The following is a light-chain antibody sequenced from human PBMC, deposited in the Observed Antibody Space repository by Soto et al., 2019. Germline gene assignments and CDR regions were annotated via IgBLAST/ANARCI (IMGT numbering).Light chain of an antibody. CDR1: QGIRTD. Sequence: AVQLTQSQSSLSASVSDRVTITCRASQGIRTDLGWYPQNPGKAPKVLIVGASTLQSGVPSRFSGSGSCTDCTLTISRLQPEDSATDYCLQAFSYPRTFGQGTKV. CDR2: GAS. CDR3: LQAFSYPRT. V-gene: IGKV1-6*01. J-gene: IGKJ1*01.